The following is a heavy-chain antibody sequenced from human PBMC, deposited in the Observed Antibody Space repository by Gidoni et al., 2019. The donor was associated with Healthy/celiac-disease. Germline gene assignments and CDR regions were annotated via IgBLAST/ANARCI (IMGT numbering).Heavy chain of an antibody. V-gene: IGHV3-7*01. Sequence: EVQLVESGGGLVQPGGSLRLSCAGSGFTFSSYWMSWVRQAPGKGLEWVANIKQDGREKYYGDSVKGRFTISRDNAKNSLYLQMNSLRAEDTAVYYCARDASVAGFDYWGQGTLVTVSS. CDR3: ARDASVAGFDY. CDR2: IKQDGREK. D-gene: IGHD6-19*01. CDR1: GFTFSSYW. J-gene: IGHJ4*02.